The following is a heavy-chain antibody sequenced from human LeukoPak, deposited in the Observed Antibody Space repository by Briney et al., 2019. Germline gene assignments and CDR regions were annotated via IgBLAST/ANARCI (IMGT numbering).Heavy chain of an antibody. CDR1: GFTFSSYG. Sequence: PGRFLRLSCAASGFTFSSYGMHWVRQAPGKGLEWVAVIWYDGSNKYYADSVKGRFTISRDNSKNTLYLQMNSLRAEDTAVYYCAKDFYYDILTGYFDYWGQGTLVTVSS. CDR3: AKDFYYDILTGYFDY. D-gene: IGHD3-9*01. J-gene: IGHJ4*02. CDR2: IWYDGSNK. V-gene: IGHV3-33*06.